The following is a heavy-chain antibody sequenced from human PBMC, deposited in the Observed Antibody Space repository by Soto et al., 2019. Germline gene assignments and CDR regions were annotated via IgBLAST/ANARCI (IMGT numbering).Heavy chain of an antibody. D-gene: IGHD3-22*01. J-gene: IGHJ4*02. CDR2: IYYSGST. Sequence: QVQLQESGPGLVKPSQTLSLTCTVSGGSISSGGYYWSWIRQHPGKGLEWIGYIYYSGSTYYNPSLKRRVTISVDTSKNQFSLKLSSVTAADTAVYYCARSTVDSSGYDYYFDYWGQGTLVTVSS. V-gene: IGHV4-31*03. CDR3: ARSTVDSSGYDYYFDY. CDR1: GGSISSGGYY.